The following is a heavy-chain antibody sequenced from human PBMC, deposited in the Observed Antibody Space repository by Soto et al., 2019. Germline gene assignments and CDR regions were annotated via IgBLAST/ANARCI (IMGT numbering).Heavy chain of an antibody. J-gene: IGHJ4*02. Sequence: PSETLSLTCTVSGGSVSSGSYYWSWIRQPPGKGLEWIGYIYHSGSTNYNPSLKSRVTISVDTSKNQFSLKLSSVTAADTAVYYCARKSPRSSSDGFDYWGQGTLVTVSS. CDR3: ARKSPRSSSDGFDY. CDR2: IYHSGST. CDR1: GGSVSSGSYY. V-gene: IGHV4-61*01. D-gene: IGHD6-6*01.